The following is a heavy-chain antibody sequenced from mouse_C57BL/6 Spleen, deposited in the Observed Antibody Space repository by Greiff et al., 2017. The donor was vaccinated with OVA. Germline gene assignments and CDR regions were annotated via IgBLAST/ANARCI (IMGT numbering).Heavy chain of an antibody. Sequence: VKLVESGAELARPGASVKMSCKASGYTFTSYTMHWVKQRPGQGLEWIGYINPSSGYTKYNQKFKDKATLTADKSSSTAYMQLSSLTSEDSAVYYCARSYYAHEGFAYWGQGTLVTVSA. CDR3: ARSYYAHEGFAY. CDR1: GYTFTSYT. CDR2: INPSSGYT. D-gene: IGHD1-1*02. V-gene: IGHV1-4*01. J-gene: IGHJ3*01.